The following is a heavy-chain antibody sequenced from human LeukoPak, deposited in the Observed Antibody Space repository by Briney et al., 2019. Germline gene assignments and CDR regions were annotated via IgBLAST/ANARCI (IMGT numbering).Heavy chain of an antibody. CDR3: ARLGSSWSFDY. J-gene: IGHJ4*02. Sequence: GSLRLSCAASGFPFSSYGMNWVRQAPGKGLEWVAVIWYDGSNKYYGDSVRGRFTISRDNSKNTVSLQMNSLRVEDTAVYYCARLGSSWSFDYWGQGTLVTVSS. CDR1: GFPFSSYG. CDR2: IWYDGSNK. V-gene: IGHV3-33*01. D-gene: IGHD6-13*01.